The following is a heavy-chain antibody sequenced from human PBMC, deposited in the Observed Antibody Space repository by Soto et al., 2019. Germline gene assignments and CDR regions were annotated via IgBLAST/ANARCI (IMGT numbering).Heavy chain of an antibody. Sequence: ASVKVSCKASGYTFTSYDINWVRQATGQGLEWMGWMNPNSGNTGYAQKFQGRVTMTRNTSISTAYMELSSLRSEDTAVYYCARGVTSSSWYNTYYYYYMDVWGKGTTVTVSS. CDR2: MNPNSGNT. D-gene: IGHD6-13*01. V-gene: IGHV1-8*01. J-gene: IGHJ6*03. CDR1: GYTFTSYD. CDR3: ARGVTSSSWYNTYYYYYMDV.